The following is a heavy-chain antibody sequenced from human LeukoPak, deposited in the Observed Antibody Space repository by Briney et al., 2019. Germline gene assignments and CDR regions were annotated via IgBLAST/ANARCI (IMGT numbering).Heavy chain of an antibody. CDR2: ISGYNGNT. CDR3: ARRDGYTKNIDY. D-gene: IGHD5-24*01. J-gene: IGHJ4*02. V-gene: IGHV1-18*04. CDR1: GYTFTRYG. Sequence: ASVKVSCKASGYTFTRYGISWVRQAPGQGLEWMGWISGYNGNTNNAQNVQGRLTMTTDTSTSTAYMELRGLRSDDTAVYYCARRDGYTKNIDYWGQGTLVTVSS.